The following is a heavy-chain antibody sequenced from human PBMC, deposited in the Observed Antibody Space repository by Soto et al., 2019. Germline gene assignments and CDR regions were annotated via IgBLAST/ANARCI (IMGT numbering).Heavy chain of an antibody. V-gene: IGHV3-23*01. J-gene: IGHJ4*02. CDR1: GFTFSSYA. Sequence: EVQLLESGGGSVQPGGSLRLSCAASGFTFSSYAMSWVRQFPGKGLEWVSTISGGGSINYADSVKGRFTISRDNSYNTLYFQMTSLRVEDTAVYYCARRSGWHFDYWGQGTLVTVSS. CDR2: ISGGGSI. CDR3: ARRSGWHFDY. D-gene: IGHD6-19*01.